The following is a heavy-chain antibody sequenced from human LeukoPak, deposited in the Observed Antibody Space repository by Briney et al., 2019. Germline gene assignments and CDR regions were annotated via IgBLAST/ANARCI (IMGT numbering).Heavy chain of an antibody. Sequence: PSQTLSLTCTVSGGSISSGGYYWSWIRQPPGKGLEWIGYIYHSGSTYYNPSLKSRVTISVDRSKNQFSLKLSSVTAADTAVYYCAKFSTDYYYDSSGYDDYWGQGTLVTVSS. CDR1: GGSISSGGYY. V-gene: IGHV4-30-2*01. CDR3: AKFSTDYYYDSSGYDDY. J-gene: IGHJ4*02. D-gene: IGHD3-22*01. CDR2: IYHSGST.